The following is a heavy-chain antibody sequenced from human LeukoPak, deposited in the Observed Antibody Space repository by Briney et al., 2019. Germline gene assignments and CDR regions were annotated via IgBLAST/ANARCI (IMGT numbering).Heavy chain of an antibody. J-gene: IGHJ4*02. CDR1: GFTFCGYG. Sequence: PGGSLRLSCAGSGFTFCGYGMHWFRQTPGKGGALVAVLAYDASSAFYADSVQARFTISTDNSKNTMSVQMDDLRAEDTAVYYCTRYNNDHFDYWGQGTLVTVSS. V-gene: IGHV3-33*01. D-gene: IGHD1-14*01. CDR2: LAYDASSA. CDR3: TRYNNDHFDY.